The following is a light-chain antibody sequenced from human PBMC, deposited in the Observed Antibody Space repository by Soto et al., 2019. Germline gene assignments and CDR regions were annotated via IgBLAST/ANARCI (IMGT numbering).Light chain of an antibody. V-gene: IGLV2-14*01. CDR1: SSDVGGYNY. Sequence: QSVLTQPASVSGSPGQSITISCTGTSSDVGGYNYVSWYQQHPGKAPKLMIYEVSNRPSGVSNRFSGSKSGNTASLTISGLQAEDEADYYCSSYTQFSTLVFGGGTKLTV. CDR2: EVS. J-gene: IGLJ3*02. CDR3: SSYTQFSTLV.